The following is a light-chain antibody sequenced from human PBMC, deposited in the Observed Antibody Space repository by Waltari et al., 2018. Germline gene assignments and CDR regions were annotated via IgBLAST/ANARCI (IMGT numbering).Light chain of an antibody. CDR3: AAWDDSLSGPWV. V-gene: IGLV1-47*01. J-gene: IGLJ3*02. CDR1: SSNIGSNY. Sequence: QSVLTPPPSASGTPGQRVTISCSGSSSNIGSNYVYWYQHLPGTAPKLLIYRNKQRPSGVPDRFSGSKSGTSASLAISGLRSEDEADYYCAAWDDSLSGPWVFGGGTKLTVL. CDR2: RNK.